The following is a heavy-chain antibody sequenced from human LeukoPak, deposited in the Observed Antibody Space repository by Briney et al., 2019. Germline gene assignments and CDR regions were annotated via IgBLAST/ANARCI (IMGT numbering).Heavy chain of an antibody. CDR1: GFTFSSYG. J-gene: IGHJ6*02. V-gene: IGHV3-33*01. Sequence: PGGSLRLSCAASGFTFSSYGMHWVRQAPGKGLEWVAVIWYDGSNKYYADSVKGRFTISRDNSKNTLYLQMNSLRAEDTAVYYCARARGSSSTAWYYYYGMDVWGQGTTVTVSS. CDR3: ARARGSSSTAWYYYYGMDV. CDR2: IWYDGSNK. D-gene: IGHD6-6*01.